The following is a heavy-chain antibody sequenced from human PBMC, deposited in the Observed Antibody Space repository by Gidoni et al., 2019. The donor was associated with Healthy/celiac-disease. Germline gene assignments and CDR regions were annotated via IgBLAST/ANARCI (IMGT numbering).Heavy chain of an antibody. CDR1: GFTFSGSA. D-gene: IGHD4-4*01. V-gene: IGHV3-73*01. CDR2: IRSKANSYAT. CDR3: TRSLSQAVTTTLNWFDP. J-gene: IGHJ5*02. Sequence: EVQLVESGGGLVQPGGSLNLSCAASGFTFSGSAMHWVRQASGKGLEWVGRIRSKANSYATAYAASVKGRFTIYRDDSKNTAYLQMNSLKTEDTAVYYCTRSLSQAVTTTLNWFDPWGQGTLVTVSS.